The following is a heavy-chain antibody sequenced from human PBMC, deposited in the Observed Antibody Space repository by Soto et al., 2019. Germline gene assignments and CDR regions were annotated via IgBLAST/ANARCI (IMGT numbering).Heavy chain of an antibody. V-gene: IGHV3-21*01. CDR3: AREGSEQQLVYY. CDR2: ISSSSSYI. CDR1: GFTFSSSS. J-gene: IGHJ4*02. D-gene: IGHD6-13*01. Sequence: GGSLRLSCAASGFTFSSSSMNWVRQAPGRGLEWVSSISSSSSYIYYEDSVKGRFVISRDNAKNSLYLQMNSLRAEDTAVYYCAREGSEQQLVYYWGQGT.